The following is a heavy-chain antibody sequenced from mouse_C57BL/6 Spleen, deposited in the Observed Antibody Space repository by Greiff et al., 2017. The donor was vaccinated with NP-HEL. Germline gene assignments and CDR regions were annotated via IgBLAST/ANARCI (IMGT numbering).Heavy chain of an antibody. CDR2: IRNKANGYTT. CDR3: ARSGYYAPMDY. D-gene: IGHD2-3*01. Sequence: VQLQESGGGLVQPGGSLSLSCAASGFTFTDYYMSWVRQPPGKALEWLGFIRNKANGYTTEYSSSVKGRFTISRDNSQSILYLQMNALRAEDSATYYCARSGYYAPMDYWGQGTSVTVSS. V-gene: IGHV7-3*01. CDR1: GFTFTDYY. J-gene: IGHJ4*01.